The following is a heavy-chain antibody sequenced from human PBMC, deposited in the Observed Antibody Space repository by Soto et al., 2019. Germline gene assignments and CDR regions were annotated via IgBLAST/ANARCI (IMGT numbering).Heavy chain of an antibody. D-gene: IGHD6-13*01. CDR3: ANHAAAAAPDY. CDR2: ISGSGGGT. V-gene: IGHV3-23*01. Sequence: EVQLLESGGGWVQPGGSLRLSCAASGFTFSSYAMSWVLQAPGKGLEWVSLISGSGGGTYYADSVKGRVTISRDNSKKTLYWQMNSLGAEDTAVYYCANHAAAAAPDYWGQGTLVTVSS. J-gene: IGHJ4*02. CDR1: GFTFSSYA.